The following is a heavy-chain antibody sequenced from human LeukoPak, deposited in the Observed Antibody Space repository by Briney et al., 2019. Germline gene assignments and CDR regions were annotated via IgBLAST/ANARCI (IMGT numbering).Heavy chain of an antibody. CDR2: ISGYNGNT. J-gene: IGHJ4*02. Sequence: ASLKVSCKACGYTFSSYYGISWVRRAPGQGLEWMGWISGYNGNTNYAQKMQGRVTMTTDTSTNTAYMELKSLRSDDTAVYYCARDRYGARSGSYDYWGQGTLVTVSS. CDR1: GYTFSSYYG. V-gene: IGHV1-18*01. D-gene: IGHD1-26*01. CDR3: ARDRYGARSGSYDY.